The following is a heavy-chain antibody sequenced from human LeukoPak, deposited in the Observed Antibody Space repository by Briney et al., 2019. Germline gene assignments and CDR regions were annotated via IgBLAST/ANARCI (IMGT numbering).Heavy chain of an antibody. D-gene: IGHD2-15*01. CDR2: ISSSSSTI. J-gene: IGHJ6*03. CDR1: GFTFSSYS. CDR3: ARFSTTRDFYNYYYMDV. V-gene: IGHV3-48*04. Sequence: GGSLRLSCAASGFTFSSYSMNWVRQAPGKGLEWVSYISSSSSTIYYADSVRGRFTISRDNTKNTLYLQMHSLRAEDTAVYYCARFSTTRDFYNYYYMDVWGKGTTVTVSS.